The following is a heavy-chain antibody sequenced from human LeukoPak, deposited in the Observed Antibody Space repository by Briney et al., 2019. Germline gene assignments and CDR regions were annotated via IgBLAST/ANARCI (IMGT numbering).Heavy chain of an antibody. CDR3: ARASTIGAAGLFDF. Sequence: GGSLRLSCAASGFTVSSIYMKWVRQAPGKGLEWASVIYSGGTTYYADSVKGRFTISRDNSKNTLYLQMNRLRAEDTAVYYCARASTIGAAGLFDFWGQGTLVTVSS. J-gene: IGHJ4*02. V-gene: IGHV3-53*01. CDR2: IYSGGTT. CDR1: GFTVSSIY. D-gene: IGHD6-13*01.